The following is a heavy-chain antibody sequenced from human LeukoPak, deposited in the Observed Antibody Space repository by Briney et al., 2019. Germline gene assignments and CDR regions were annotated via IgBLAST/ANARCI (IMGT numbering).Heavy chain of an antibody. D-gene: IGHD4-17*01. CDR2: INPNSGGT. CDR3: ASEWLYGDHGTFNY. Sequence: GASVKVSCKASGYTFTDYYIHWVRQAPGQGLECMGWINPNSGGTNYAQKFQGRVTMTRDTSISTAYMELSRLRSDDTAVYYCASEWLYGDHGTFNYWGRGTLVTVSS. CDR1: GYTFTDYY. V-gene: IGHV1-2*02. J-gene: IGHJ4*02.